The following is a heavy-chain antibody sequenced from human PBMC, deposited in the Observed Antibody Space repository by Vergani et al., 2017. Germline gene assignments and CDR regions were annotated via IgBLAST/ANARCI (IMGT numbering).Heavy chain of an antibody. CDR3: ARVLVPLVVVPAPGGMDV. Sequence: QVQLVESGGGVVQPGRSLRLSCAASGFTFSSYGMHWVRQAPGKGLEWVAVIWSDGSNKYYADSGKGRFTVSRDNSKTTLYLQRNSLIAEATAVYYCARVLVPLVVVPAPGGMDVWGQGTTVTVSS. CDR1: GFTFSSYG. CDR2: IWSDGSNK. D-gene: IGHD2-2*01. V-gene: IGHV3-33*08. J-gene: IGHJ6*02.